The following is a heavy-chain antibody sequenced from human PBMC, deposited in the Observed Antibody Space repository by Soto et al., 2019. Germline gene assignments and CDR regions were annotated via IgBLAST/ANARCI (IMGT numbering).Heavy chain of an antibody. CDR1: GDSITAYY. D-gene: IGHD2-15*01. Sequence: PSETLSLTCSVSGDSITAYYWTWIRQPPGRGLEYIGYISSSGNTYYNPSLRSRVAISLDTSKNQFSLSLTSVTAADTAVYYCARENYGSGGAPFLDFWGQGTLATVSS. J-gene: IGHJ4*02. CDR3: ARENYGSGGAPFLDF. V-gene: IGHV4-59*01. CDR2: ISSSGNT.